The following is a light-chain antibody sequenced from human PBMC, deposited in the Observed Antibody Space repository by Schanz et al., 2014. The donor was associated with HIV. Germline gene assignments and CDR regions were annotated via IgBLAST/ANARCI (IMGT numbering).Light chain of an antibody. CDR2: SAS. J-gene: IGKJ1*01. Sequence: EIVLTQSPVILSLSPGERATLSCRASQTVSSNSLGWYQQKRGQVPRLLIYSASRRANGIPDRFSGSGSGTDFTLTISSLQSEDSAVYYCQQYSSWPWTFALGTMVEIK. CDR1: QTVSSNS. CDR3: QQYSSWPWT. V-gene: IGKV3-20*01.